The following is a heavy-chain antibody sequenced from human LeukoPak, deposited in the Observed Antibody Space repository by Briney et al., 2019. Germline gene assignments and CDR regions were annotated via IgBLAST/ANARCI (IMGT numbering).Heavy chain of an antibody. J-gene: IGHJ4*02. CDR2: IYYSGST. Sequence: SETLSLTCTVSGGSISSSNYYWGWIRQPPGKGLEWIGYIYYSGSTNYNPSLKSRVTISVDTSKNQFSLKLSSVTAADTAVYYCARARRYYGPYLDYWGQGTLVTVSS. D-gene: IGHD3-10*01. CDR1: GGSISSSNYY. CDR3: ARARRYYGPYLDY. V-gene: IGHV4-61*05.